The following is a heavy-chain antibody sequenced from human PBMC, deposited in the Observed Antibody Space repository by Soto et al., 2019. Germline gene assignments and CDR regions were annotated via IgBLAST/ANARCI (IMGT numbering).Heavy chain of an antibody. CDR2: IWYDGTNK. Sequence: QVQLVESGGGVVQPGRSLRLSCAASGFTFSSYGMHWVRQAPGKGLEWVTVIWYDGTNKYYADSVKGRFTISRDNSKNTLYLKLNSLRAEDTALYYCAKGKSGSWPYYFDYWGQGTPVTVSS. CDR3: AKGKSGSWPYYFDY. D-gene: IGHD1-26*01. J-gene: IGHJ4*02. CDR1: GFTFSSYG. V-gene: IGHV3-33*06.